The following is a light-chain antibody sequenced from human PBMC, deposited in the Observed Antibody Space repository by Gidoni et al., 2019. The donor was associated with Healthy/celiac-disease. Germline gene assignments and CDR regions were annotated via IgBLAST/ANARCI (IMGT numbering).Light chain of an antibody. J-gene: IGLJ2*01. CDR3: QACDSSTHVV. CDR1: NLGDKY. CDR2: QDS. Sequence: SYELTQPPSVSVAPGQTARITCSGDNLGDKYACWYQQKPGQSPVLVIYQDSKRPSGIPERFAGSNSWNTATLTISGTQAMDEADYYCQACDSSTHVVFGGGTKLTVL. V-gene: IGLV3-1*01.